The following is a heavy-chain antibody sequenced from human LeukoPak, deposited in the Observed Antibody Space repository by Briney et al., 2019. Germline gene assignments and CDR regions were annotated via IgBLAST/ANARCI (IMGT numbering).Heavy chain of an antibody. Sequence: GGSLRLSCAASGFTFSSYWMNWVHQPPGKGPEWVANIKKDGSEKYYVDSVKGRFTISRDNAKNSVYLQMNSLRAEDTAVYYCARDPSRGYSYGYGDNWGQGTLVTVSS. V-gene: IGHV3-7*01. CDR3: ARDPSRGYSYGYGDN. CDR2: IKKDGSEK. CDR1: GFTFSSYW. J-gene: IGHJ4*02. D-gene: IGHD5-18*01.